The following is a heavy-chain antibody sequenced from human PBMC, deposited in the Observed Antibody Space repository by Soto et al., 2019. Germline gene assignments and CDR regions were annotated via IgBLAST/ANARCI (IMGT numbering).Heavy chain of an antibody. Sequence: QVQLVQSGAEVKKPGASVKVSCKASGYTFTSYDINWVRQATGQGLEWMGWMNPNSGNTGYAQKFQGRVTMTRNTSISTAYMELSSLRSEDTAVYYCARVRGEITIFGVVTMGYYYYGMDVWGQGTTVTVSS. V-gene: IGHV1-8*01. D-gene: IGHD3-3*01. J-gene: IGHJ6*02. CDR1: GYTFTSYD. CDR2: MNPNSGNT. CDR3: ARVRGEITIFGVVTMGYYYYGMDV.